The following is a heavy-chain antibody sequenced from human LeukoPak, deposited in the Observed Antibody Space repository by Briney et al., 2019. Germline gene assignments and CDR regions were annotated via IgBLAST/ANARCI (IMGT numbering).Heavy chain of an antibody. CDR1: GGSITGCY. CDR3: ARGNILTGYCFDF. CDR2: IHYTGAT. D-gene: IGHD3-9*01. Sequence: SETLSLTCAVYGGSITGCYWSWIRQTPGRGLEWVGEIHYTGATSYNPSLKSRATISTDTSKNQFSLRLSSVTAADTAVYYCARGNILTGYCFDFWGQGALVTVSS. V-gene: IGHV4-34*01. J-gene: IGHJ4*02.